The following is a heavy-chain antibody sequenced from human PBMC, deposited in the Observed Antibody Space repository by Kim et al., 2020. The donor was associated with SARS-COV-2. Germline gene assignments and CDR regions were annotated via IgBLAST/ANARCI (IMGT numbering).Heavy chain of an antibody. CDR2: IIPIFGTA. J-gene: IGHJ6*02. Sequence: SVKVSCKASGGTFSSYAISWVRQAPGQGLEWMGGIIPIFGTANYAQKFQGRVTITADESTSTAYMELSSLRSEDTAVYYCARCRTMVTTGGVCYYYYGMDVWGQGTTVTVSS. CDR1: GGTFSSYA. CDR3: ARCRTMVTTGGVCYYYYGMDV. D-gene: IGHD4-17*01. V-gene: IGHV1-69*13.